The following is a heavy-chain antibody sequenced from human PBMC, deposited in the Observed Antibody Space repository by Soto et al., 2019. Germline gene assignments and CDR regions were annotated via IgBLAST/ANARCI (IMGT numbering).Heavy chain of an antibody. CDR2: SSGSGGST. CDR1: GFTFSSYG. J-gene: IGHJ4*02. CDR3: AKGSGSSWYSS. V-gene: IGHV3-23*01. Sequence: EVQLLESGGGLVQPGGSLRLSCAASGFTFSSYGMSWVRQAPGKGLEWVSASSGSGGSTYYADSVKGRFTFSRDNSKNTLYLQMNSLRAEDTAVYYCAKGSGSSWYSSWGQGTLVTVSS. D-gene: IGHD6-13*01.